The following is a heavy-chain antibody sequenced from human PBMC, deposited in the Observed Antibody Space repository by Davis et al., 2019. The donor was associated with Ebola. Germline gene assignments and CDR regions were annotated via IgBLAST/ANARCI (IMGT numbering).Heavy chain of an antibody. V-gene: IGHV3-23*01. J-gene: IGHJ5*02. CDR1: GFTFSSYA. D-gene: IGHD5-18*01. Sequence: PGGSLRLSCAASGFTFSSYAMSWVRQAPGKGLEWVSAISGSGGSTYYADSVKGRFTISRDNSKSTLYLQMNSLRAEDTAVYYCARQTGGYNYGWFDPWGQGTLVTVSS. CDR2: ISGSGGST. CDR3: ARQTGGYNYGWFDP.